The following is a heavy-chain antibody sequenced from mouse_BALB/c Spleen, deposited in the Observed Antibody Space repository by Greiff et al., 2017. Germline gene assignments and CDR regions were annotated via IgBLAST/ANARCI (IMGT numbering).Heavy chain of an antibody. J-gene: IGHJ1*01. V-gene: IGHV2-2*02. D-gene: IGHD4-1*01. CDR2: IWSGGST. CDR1: GFSLTSYG. CDR3: ARNLGLGRGYFDV. Sequence: QVQLKQSGPGLVQPSQSLSITCTVSGFSLTSYGVHWVRQSPGKGLEWLGVIWSGGSTDYNAAFISRLSISKDNSKSQVFFKMNSLQANDTAIYYCARNLGLGRGYFDVWGAGTTVTVSS.